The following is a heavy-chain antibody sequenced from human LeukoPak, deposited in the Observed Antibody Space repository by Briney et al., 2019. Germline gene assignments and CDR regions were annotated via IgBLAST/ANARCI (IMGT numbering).Heavy chain of an antibody. V-gene: IGHV3-7*01. Sequence: GGSLRLSCAASGFTFTDYWMTWVRQAPGKGLEWVANIKPDETEKYYVDSVKGRFTVSRDNARNSVYLQMNSLRAEDTAVYYCAREYSSSWYGVYWFDPWGQGTLVTVSS. CDR1: GFTFTDYW. CDR2: IKPDETEK. J-gene: IGHJ5*02. D-gene: IGHD6-13*01. CDR3: AREYSSSWYGVYWFDP.